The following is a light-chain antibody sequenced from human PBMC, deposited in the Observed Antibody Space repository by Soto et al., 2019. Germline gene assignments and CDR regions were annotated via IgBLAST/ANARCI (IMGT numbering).Light chain of an antibody. V-gene: IGKV3-15*01. CDR2: DGS. CDR1: QSISRS. J-gene: IGKJ1*01. Sequence: ETVLPQSPAILPVSQGERATLSCRASQSISRSLAWCQQQTARAPRLLLSDGSTRATGIPARFSGSGSGTEFTLTISSLQSEDFALYYCHQYNSWPPGTFGQGTKVDI. CDR3: HQYNSWPPGT.